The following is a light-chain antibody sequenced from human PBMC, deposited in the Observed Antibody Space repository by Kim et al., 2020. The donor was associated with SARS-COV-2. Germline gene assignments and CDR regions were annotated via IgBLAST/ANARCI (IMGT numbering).Light chain of an antibody. CDR1: QSISSSY. Sequence: EIVLTQSPGTLSLSPGERATLSCRASQSISSSYLGWYQQKPGQTPRLLIFATSSRAAGIPERFSGSGSGTDFTLTISGLEAEDFAVYYCQQYGSSPPWTFGQGTKVDIK. CDR2: ATS. CDR3: QQYGSSPPWT. J-gene: IGKJ1*01. V-gene: IGKV3-20*01.